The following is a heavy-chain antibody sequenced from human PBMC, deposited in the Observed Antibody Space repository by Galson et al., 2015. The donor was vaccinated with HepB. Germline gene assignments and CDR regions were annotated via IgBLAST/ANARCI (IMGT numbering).Heavy chain of an antibody. Sequence: SLRLSCAASGFTFSSYAMSWVRQAPGKGLEWVSGISGSGGTTYYADSVKGRFTISRDNSKNTLYLQMNSLRAEDTAIYYCADQGLVVASGDYWGQGTLVTVS. CDR3: ADQGLVVASGDY. J-gene: IGHJ4*02. CDR1: GFTFSSYA. D-gene: IGHD2-21*01. V-gene: IGHV3-23*01. CDR2: ISGSGGTT.